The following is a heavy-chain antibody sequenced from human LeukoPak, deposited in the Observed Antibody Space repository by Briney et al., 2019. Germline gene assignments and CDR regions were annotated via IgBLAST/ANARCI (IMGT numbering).Heavy chain of an antibody. CDR1: GFTFSSYG. V-gene: IGHV3-33*01. D-gene: IGHD6-13*01. Sequence: GGSLRLSCAASGFTFSSYGMHWVRQAPGKGLEWVAVIWYDGSNKYYADSVKGRFTISRDNSKNTLYLQMNSLRAEDMAVYYCARDPEPLAAAGTGPIRWGQGTLVTVSS. CDR3: ARDPEPLAAAGTGPIR. J-gene: IGHJ4*02. CDR2: IWYDGSNK.